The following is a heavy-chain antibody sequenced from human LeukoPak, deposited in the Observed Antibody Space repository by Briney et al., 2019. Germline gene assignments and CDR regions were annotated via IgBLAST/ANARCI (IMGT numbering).Heavy chain of an antibody. V-gene: IGHV1-18*01. J-gene: IGHJ4*02. CDR3: ARDSIAAALDY. CDR1: GYTFTNYA. D-gene: IGHD6-13*01. Sequence: ASVKVSCKASGYTFTNYAMNWVRQAPGQGLEWMGWISAYNGNTNYAQKLQGRVTMTTDTSTSTAYMELRSLRSDDTAVYYCARDSIAAALDYWGQGTLVTVSS. CDR2: ISAYNGNT.